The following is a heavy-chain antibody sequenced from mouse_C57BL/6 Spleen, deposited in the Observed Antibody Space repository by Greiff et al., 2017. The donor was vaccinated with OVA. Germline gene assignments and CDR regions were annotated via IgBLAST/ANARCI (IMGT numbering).Heavy chain of an antibody. CDR1: GFSLTSYG. CDR2: IWRGGST. V-gene: IGHV2-5*01. Sequence: VQLQQSGPGLVQPSQSLSITCTVSGFSLTSYGVHWVRQSPGKGLEWLGVIWRGGSTDYNAAFMSRLSITKDNSKSQVFFKMNSLQADDTAIYYWAKNERSDGPWFAYWGQGTLVTVSA. J-gene: IGHJ3*01. D-gene: IGHD1-2*01. CDR3: AKNERSDGPWFAY.